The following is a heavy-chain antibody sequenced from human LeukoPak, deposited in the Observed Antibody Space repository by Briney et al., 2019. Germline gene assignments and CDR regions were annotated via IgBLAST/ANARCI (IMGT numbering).Heavy chain of an antibody. J-gene: IGHJ6*02. CDR2: VNHGGST. CDR1: GGSFNRYS. V-gene: IGHV4-34*01. CDR3: ARGFFDYLLYNGGYYWYLYGLDV. D-gene: IGHD3-3*01. Sequence: SETLSLTCAVYGGSFNRYSWTWIRQSPGKGPEWIGEVNHGGSTNYSPSLKSRVTISVDTSKNQFSLRLKSVTAADTALYYCARGFFDYLLYNGGYYWYLYGLDVWGQGTMVAVSS.